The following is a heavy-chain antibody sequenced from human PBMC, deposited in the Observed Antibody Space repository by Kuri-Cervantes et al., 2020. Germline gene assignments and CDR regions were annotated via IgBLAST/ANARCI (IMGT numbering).Heavy chain of an antibody. CDR3: AKDSFYDSSSFDY. D-gene: IGHD5/OR15-5a*01. V-gene: IGHV3-11*01. Sequence: GGSLRLSCAASGFTFSDYYMSWIRQAPGKGLEWVSYISSSGSTIYYADSVKGRFTISRDNAKNSLYLQMNSLRAEDTALYCCAKDSFYDSSSFDYWGQGTLVTVSS. CDR1: GFTFSDYY. CDR2: ISSSGSTI. J-gene: IGHJ4*02.